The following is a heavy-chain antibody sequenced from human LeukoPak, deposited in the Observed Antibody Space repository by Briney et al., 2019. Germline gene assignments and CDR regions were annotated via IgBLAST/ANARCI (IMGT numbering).Heavy chain of an antibody. CDR3: AREGTAGRYYFDY. Sequence: SVTPSCTPSGYTSSSHGATWVRQAPGQRLEWMGWISANNGNTNNAQKVQGRVTVTTDASTSIGYMELRRLRSDDTAVYYCAREGTAGRYYFDYWGQGTLVTVSS. D-gene: IGHD3-10*01. CDR1: GYTSSSHG. J-gene: IGHJ4*02. CDR2: ISANNGNT. V-gene: IGHV1-18*01.